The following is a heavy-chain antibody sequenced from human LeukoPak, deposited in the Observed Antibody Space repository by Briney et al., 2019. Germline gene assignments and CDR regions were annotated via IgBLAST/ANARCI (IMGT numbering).Heavy chain of an antibody. CDR3: ARFFPIAAAGTWYDGMDV. CDR1: GYTFNSYG. V-gene: IGHV1-18*01. D-gene: IGHD6-13*01. J-gene: IGHJ6*02. CDR2: ISAYNGNT. Sequence: ASVKVSCKASGYTFNSYGFSWVRQAPGQGLEWMGWISAYNGNTNYAQNLQGRVTMTADTSTSTAYMELRSLRSDDTAVHYCARFFPIAAAGTWYDGMDVTGQGTTVTVSS.